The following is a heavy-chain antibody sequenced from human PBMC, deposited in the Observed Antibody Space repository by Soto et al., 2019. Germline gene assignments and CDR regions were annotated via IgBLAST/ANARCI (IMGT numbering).Heavy chain of an antibody. CDR3: VPQRTYF. D-gene: IGHD1-7*01. CDR1: GFTFSSYS. Sequence: PGGSLRLSCAASGFTFSSYSMHWVRQAPGKGLEWVSSIGSSSTYISYADSVKGRFTISRDNAQNSLSLQMNSLRAEDTAVYYCVPQRTYFWGQGTLVTVSS. V-gene: IGHV3-21*01. CDR2: IGSSSTYI. J-gene: IGHJ4*02.